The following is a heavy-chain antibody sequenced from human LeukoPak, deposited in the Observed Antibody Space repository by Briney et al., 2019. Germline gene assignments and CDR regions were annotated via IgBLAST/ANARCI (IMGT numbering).Heavy chain of an antibody. CDR3: ARDPYRIYYYYYGMDV. D-gene: IGHD2-15*01. Sequence: VASVKVSCKASGYTFTSYDTNWVRQATGQGLEWMGWMNPNSGNTGYAQKFQGRVTMTRNTSISTAYMELSSLRSEDTAVYYCARDPYRIYYYYYGMDVWGQGTTVTVSS. CDR1: GYTFTSYD. V-gene: IGHV1-8*01. J-gene: IGHJ6*02. CDR2: MNPNSGNT.